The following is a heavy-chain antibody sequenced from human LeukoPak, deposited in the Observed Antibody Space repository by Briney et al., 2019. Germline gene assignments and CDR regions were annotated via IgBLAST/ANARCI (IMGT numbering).Heavy chain of an antibody. CDR1: GFTFSSYA. CDR2: ISYDGSNK. J-gene: IGHJ2*01. V-gene: IGHV3-30*04. Sequence: HAGGSLRLSCAASGFTFSSYAMHWARQAPGEGLGWVAVISYDGSNKSSADSVKGRFTFSRDNAKNSLYRQLKRLRAEDTAASYCSGGPEEWRTLTWHFDLWGRGTLVTVSS. CDR3: SGGPEEWRTLTWHFDL. D-gene: IGHD3-3*01.